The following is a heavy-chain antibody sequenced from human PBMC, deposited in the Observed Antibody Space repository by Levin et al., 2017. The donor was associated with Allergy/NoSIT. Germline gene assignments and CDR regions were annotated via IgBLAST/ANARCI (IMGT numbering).Heavy chain of an antibody. CDR2: ISSSSSYI. D-gene: IGHD6-19*01. V-gene: IGHV3-21*01. CDR1: GFTFSSYS. Sequence: KAGESLKISCAASGFTFSSYSMNWVRQAPGKGLEWVSSISSSSSYIYYADSVKGRFTISRDNAKNSLYLQMNSLRAEDTAVYYCAREIAVAGIGGGFDYWGQGTLVTVSS. CDR3: AREIAVAGIGGGFDY. J-gene: IGHJ4*02.